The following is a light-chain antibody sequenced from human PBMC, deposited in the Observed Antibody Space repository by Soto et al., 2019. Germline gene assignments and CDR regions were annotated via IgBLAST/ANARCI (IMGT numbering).Light chain of an antibody. CDR1: QSVSSN. V-gene: IGKV3-15*01. Sequence: EILLTQSPATLSVSPGERATLSCRASQSVSSNLAWYQQKPGQAPRLLIYGASTRATGIPTRFSGSGSGTDFTLTISSLQSEDFAVYFCQQYNNWLTFGPGTKVDLK. CDR2: GAS. J-gene: IGKJ3*01. CDR3: QQYNNWLT.